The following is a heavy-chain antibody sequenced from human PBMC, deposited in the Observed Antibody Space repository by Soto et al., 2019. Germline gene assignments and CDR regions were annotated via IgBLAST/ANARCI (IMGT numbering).Heavy chain of an antibody. V-gene: IGHV1-18*01. CDR1: GFTFNTYV. CDR3: ATGGSGSYRMFDY. D-gene: IGHD1-26*01. J-gene: IGHJ4*02. Sequence: QVQLVQSGAEVKKPGAAVTVSCQASGFTFNTYVITWVRQAPGQGLEWLGWISVYHGNTNYAQKVQGRVTMTTDTSTSTAYMELRSLRSDDTTVYYCATGGSGSYRMFDYWGQGTLVTVSS. CDR2: ISVYHGNT.